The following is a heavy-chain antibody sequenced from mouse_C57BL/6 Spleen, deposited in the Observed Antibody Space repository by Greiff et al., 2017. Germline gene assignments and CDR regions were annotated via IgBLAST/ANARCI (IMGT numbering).Heavy chain of an antibody. Sequence: VQGVESGPGLVQPSQSLSITCTVSGFSLTSYGVHWVRQSPGKGLEWLGVIWRGGSTDYNAAFMSRLSITKDNSKSQVFFKMNSLQADDTAIYYCAKDYYGSSSNWYFDVWGTGTTVTVSS. CDR2: IWRGGST. V-gene: IGHV2-5*01. CDR3: AKDYYGSSSNWYFDV. CDR1: GFSLTSYG. D-gene: IGHD1-1*01. J-gene: IGHJ1*03.